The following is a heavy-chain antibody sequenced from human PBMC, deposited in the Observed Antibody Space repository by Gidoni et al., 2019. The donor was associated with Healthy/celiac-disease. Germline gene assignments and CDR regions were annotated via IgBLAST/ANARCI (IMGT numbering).Heavy chain of an antibody. CDR3: AKGPDVWGSYLYFDY. J-gene: IGHJ4*02. CDR2: ISGSGGST. V-gene: IGHV3-23*01. CDR1: GFTFSSYA. D-gene: IGHD3-16*01. Sequence: EVQLLESVGGLLQPGGSLRLSCAASGFTFSSYAMSWVRQAPGKGLEWVSAISGSGGSTYYADSVKGRFTISRDNSKNTLYLQMNSLRAEDTAVYYCAKGPDVWGSYLYFDYWGQGTLVTVSS.